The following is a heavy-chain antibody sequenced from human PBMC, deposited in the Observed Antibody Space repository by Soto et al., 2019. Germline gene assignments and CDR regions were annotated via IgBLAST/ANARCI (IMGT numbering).Heavy chain of an antibody. CDR3: ARVPGCSGGSCYSTPYYYYYMDV. V-gene: IGHV3-21*01. Sequence: GGSLRLSCAASGFTFSSYSMNWVRQAPGKGLEWVSSISSSSSYIYYADSVKGRFTISRDNAKNSLYLQMNSLRAEDTAVYYCARVPGCSGGSCYSTPYYYYYMDVWGKGTTVTVSS. J-gene: IGHJ6*03. CDR1: GFTFSSYS. CDR2: ISSSSSYI. D-gene: IGHD2-15*01.